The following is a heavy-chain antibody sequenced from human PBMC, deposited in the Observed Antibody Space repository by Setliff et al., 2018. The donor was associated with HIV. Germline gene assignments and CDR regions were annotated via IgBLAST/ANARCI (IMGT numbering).Heavy chain of an antibody. CDR1: GYTFTSYY. V-gene: IGHV1-46*01. J-gene: IGHJ3*02. CDR3: ARACQHFEYAFDI. D-gene: IGHD3-9*01. Sequence: ASVQVSCKASGYTFTSYYMHWVRQAPGQGLEWMGIINPSGGSTSYAQKFQGRVTMTRDTSTSKVYMELSSLRSEDTAVYYCARACQHFEYAFDIWGQGTMVTV. CDR2: INPSGGST.